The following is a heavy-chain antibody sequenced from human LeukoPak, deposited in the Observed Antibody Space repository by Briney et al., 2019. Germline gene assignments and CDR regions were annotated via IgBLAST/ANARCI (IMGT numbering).Heavy chain of an antibody. CDR1: GGTFSSYA. D-gene: IGHD3-22*01. J-gene: IGHJ6*03. Sequence: SVKVSCKASGGTFSSYAISWVRQAPGQGLEWMGGIIPIFGTANYAQKFQGRVTITADESTSTAYMELSSLRSEGTAVYYCARGYYYDSSAQDPPLNYYNYYYMDVWGKGTTVTVSS. CDR2: IIPIFGTA. V-gene: IGHV1-69*01. CDR3: ARGYYYDSSAQDPPLNYYNYYYMDV.